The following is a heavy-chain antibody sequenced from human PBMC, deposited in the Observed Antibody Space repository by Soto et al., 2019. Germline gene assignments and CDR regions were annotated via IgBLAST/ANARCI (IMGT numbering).Heavy chain of an antibody. Sequence: EVQLVESGGGLVQPGGSLRLSCAASGFTVSTYYMSWVRQAPGKGLEWVSVIYSGGCTYYADSMKGRFTISSDNSKNRRYLKMNSLRAEATAVYYCARGYGDYAYYYYAMDVWGQGTTVTFSS. CDR2: IYSGGCT. J-gene: IGHJ6*02. CDR1: GFTVSTYY. V-gene: IGHV3-66*01. CDR3: ARGYGDYAYYYYAMDV. D-gene: IGHD4-17*01.